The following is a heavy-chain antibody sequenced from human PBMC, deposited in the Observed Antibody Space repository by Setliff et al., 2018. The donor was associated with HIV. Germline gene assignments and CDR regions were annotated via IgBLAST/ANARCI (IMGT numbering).Heavy chain of an antibody. CDR1: GDSISTYY. D-gene: IGHD3-10*01. V-gene: IGHV4-4*07. J-gene: IGHJ5*02. Sequence: SETLSLTCIVSGDSISTYYWSWIRQPAGRGLEWIGHVQTSGSTKYNASLTGRVSFSIDTSTNQFSLKLTSVTAADTAVYYCARDRRGSGSFFPSWFDPWGQGTLVTVSS. CDR2: VQTSGST. CDR3: ARDRRGSGSFFPSWFDP.